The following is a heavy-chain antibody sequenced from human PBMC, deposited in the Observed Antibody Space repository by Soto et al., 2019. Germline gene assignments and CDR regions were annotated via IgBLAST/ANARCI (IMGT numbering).Heavy chain of an antibody. J-gene: IGHJ5*02. CDR3: ARDLAPTNDSKIRINWFDP. D-gene: IGHD2-8*01. V-gene: IGHV1-69*08. CDR1: GGAFSSYT. CDR2: IIPILGIA. Sequence: QVQLVQSGAEVKKPGSSVKVSCKASGGAFSSYTISWVRQAPGQGLEWMGRIIPILGIANYAQKFQGRVTITADKSTSTGYMELSSLRSEDTAVYYCARDLAPTNDSKIRINWFDPWGQGTLVTVSS.